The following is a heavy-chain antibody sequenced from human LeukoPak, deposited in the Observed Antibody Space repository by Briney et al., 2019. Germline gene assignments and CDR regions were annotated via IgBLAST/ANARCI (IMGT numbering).Heavy chain of an antibody. Sequence: ASVKVPCKASGYTFTGYYVNWVRQAPGQGLEWMGWISPNSGGTNYAQKFQGRVTMSRDTSISTAYMELSRLRSDDTALYYCARDRVIVGPSDGFDIWGQGTMVTVSS. CDR2: ISPNSGGT. CDR3: ARDRVIVGPSDGFDI. CDR1: GYTFTGYY. V-gene: IGHV1-2*02. D-gene: IGHD3-22*01. J-gene: IGHJ3*02.